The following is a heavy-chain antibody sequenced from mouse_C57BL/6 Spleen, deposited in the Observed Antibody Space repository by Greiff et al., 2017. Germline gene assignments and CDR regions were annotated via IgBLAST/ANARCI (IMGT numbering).Heavy chain of an antibody. CDR3: ARSTYYCSSYFDY. Sequence: QVQLQQPGTELVKPGASVKLSCKASGYTFTSYWMHWVKQRPGQGLEWIGNINPSNGGTNYNDQFKSHATLTVDKSNSTAYMQLSSLTYEDSEVYYCARSTYYCSSYFDYWGKGTTLTVSS. CDR1: GYTFTSYW. J-gene: IGHJ2*01. D-gene: IGHD1-1*01. CDR2: INPSNGGT. V-gene: IGHV1-53*01.